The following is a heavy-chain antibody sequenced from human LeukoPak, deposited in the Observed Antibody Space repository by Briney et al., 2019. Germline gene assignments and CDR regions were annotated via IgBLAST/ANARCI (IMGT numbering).Heavy chain of an antibody. CDR1: GYTFTSYD. D-gene: IGHD3-22*01. V-gene: IGHV1-8*01. CDR2: MNPNSGNT. Sequence: GASVKVSCKASGYTFTSYDINWVRQATGQGLEWMGWMNPNSGNTGYAQKFQGRVTMTRNTSISTAYMELSSLKSEDTAVYYCARDSSGYFPYYYYYMELWGKGTTVTVSS. J-gene: IGHJ6*03. CDR3: ARDSSGYFPYYYYYMEL.